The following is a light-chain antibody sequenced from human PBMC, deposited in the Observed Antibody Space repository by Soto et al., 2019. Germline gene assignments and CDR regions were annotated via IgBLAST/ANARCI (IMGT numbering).Light chain of an antibody. J-gene: IGKJ1*01. V-gene: IGKV3-20*01. CDR1: QNIRGNE. CDR3: QDYGTSAPWT. Sequence: VLTQSPGTLSLSPGERTTLSCRASQNIRGNELAWYQQKPGQPPRLLIYRGSSRAPGIPDRFRGRGSGPEFTLTISRLEPEAFAVYYCQDYGTSAPWTFGQGTRVEIK. CDR2: RGS.